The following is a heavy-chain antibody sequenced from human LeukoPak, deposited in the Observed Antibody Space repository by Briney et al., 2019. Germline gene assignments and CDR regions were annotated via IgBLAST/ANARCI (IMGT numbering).Heavy chain of an antibody. J-gene: IGHJ6*03. V-gene: IGHV1-2*02. Sequence: GASVKVSCKTSGYTFITYYIHWVRQAPGQGLEWMGWINPNSGGTNYAQKFQGRVTMTRDTSISTAYMELSRLRSDDTAVYYCASSGVTTVTTFSYYYYYMDVWGKGTTVTVSS. CDR3: ASSGVTTVTTFSYYYYYMDV. CDR2: INPNSGGT. CDR1: GYTFITYY. D-gene: IGHD4-11*01.